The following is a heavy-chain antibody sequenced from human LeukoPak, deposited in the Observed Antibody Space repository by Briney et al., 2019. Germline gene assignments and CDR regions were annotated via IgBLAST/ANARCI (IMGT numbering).Heavy chain of an antibody. CDR1: GYSFTSYW. CDR2: IYPGDSDT. Sequence: GESLQISCKGSGYSFTSYWIGWVRQMPGKGLEWMGIIYPGDSDTRYSPSFQGQVTISADKSISTAYLQWSSLKASDTAMYYCAMGDIVATSYYYYGMDVWGQGTTVTVSS. CDR3: AMGDIVATSYYYYGMDV. J-gene: IGHJ6*02. V-gene: IGHV5-51*01. D-gene: IGHD5-12*01.